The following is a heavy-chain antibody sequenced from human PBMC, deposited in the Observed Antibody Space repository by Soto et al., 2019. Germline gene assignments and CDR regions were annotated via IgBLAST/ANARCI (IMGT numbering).Heavy chain of an antibody. CDR2: ISGSGGST. CDR1: GFTFSSYA. D-gene: IGHD4-17*01. CDR3: AKVDGRYCYYGMDV. V-gene: IGHV3-23*01. Sequence: PGGSLRLSCAASGFTFSSYAMSWVRQAPGKGLEWVSAISGSGGSTYYADSVKGRFTISRDNSKNTLYLQMNSLRAEDTAVYYCAKVDGRYCYYGMDVWGQGTTVTVSS. J-gene: IGHJ6*02.